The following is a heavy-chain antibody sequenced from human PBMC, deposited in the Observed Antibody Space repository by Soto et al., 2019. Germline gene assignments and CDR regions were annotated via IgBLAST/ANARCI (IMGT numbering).Heavy chain of an antibody. J-gene: IGHJ4*02. D-gene: IGHD1-1*01. CDR2: ISGNGGTT. CDR1: GFTFSSYA. Sequence: GGSRRLSCAASGFTFSSYAMSWVRQAPGKGLEWVSTISGNGGTTYYADSVKGRFTISRDNSKNTLYLQMNSLRAEDTAVYYCARGFPRAAGTFDYWGQGTLVTVSS. V-gene: IGHV3-23*01. CDR3: ARGFPRAAGTFDY.